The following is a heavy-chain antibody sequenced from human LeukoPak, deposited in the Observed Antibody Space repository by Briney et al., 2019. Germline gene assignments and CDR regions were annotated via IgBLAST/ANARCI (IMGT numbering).Heavy chain of an antibody. Sequence: GGSLRLSCAASGFTFSTYAMTWVRQAPGKGLEWVSAICASGGCTFYADFVKGRFTMSRDNSKNTLYLQMNSLRVEDTALYYCARLTDSSSQHWGQGTLVTVSS. CDR1: GFTFSTYA. J-gene: IGHJ1*01. CDR3: ARLTDSSSQH. CDR2: ICASGGCT. D-gene: IGHD2-2*01. V-gene: IGHV3-23*01.